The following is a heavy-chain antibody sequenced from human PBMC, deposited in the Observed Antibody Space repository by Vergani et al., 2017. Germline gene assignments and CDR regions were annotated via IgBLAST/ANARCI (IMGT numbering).Heavy chain of an antibody. Sequence: QLQLQESGPGLVKPSETLSLTCTVSGGSISSSSYYWGWIRQPPGKGLEWIGSIYYSGSTYYNPSLKSRVTISVDTSKNQFSLKLSSVTAADTAVYYCARAILEWLFPSRREYYYYYMDVWGKGTTVTVSS. D-gene: IGHD3-3*01. J-gene: IGHJ6*03. CDR1: GGSISSSSYY. CDR3: ARAILEWLFPSRREYYYYYMDV. CDR2: IYYSGST. V-gene: IGHV4-39*07.